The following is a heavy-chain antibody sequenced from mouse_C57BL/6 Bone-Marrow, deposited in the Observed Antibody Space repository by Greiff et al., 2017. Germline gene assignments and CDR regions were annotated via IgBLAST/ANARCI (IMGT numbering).Heavy chain of an antibody. J-gene: IGHJ1*03. Sequence: QVQLKQSGAELAKPGASVKLSCKASGYTFTSYWMHWVKQRPGQGLEWIGYINPSSGYTKYNQKFKDKATLTADKSSRTAYMQLSSLTYEDSAVYYCARRGYGYWYFDVWGTGTTVTVSS. CDR1: GYTFTSYW. CDR2: INPSSGYT. D-gene: IGHD1-1*02. V-gene: IGHV1-7*01. CDR3: ARRGYGYWYFDV.